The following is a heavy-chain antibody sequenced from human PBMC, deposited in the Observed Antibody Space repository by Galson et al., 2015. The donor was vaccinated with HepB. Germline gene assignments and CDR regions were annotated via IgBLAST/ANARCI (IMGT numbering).Heavy chain of an antibody. CDR3: ARDQVFLYYDSSGIGFDY. J-gene: IGHJ4*02. V-gene: IGHV3-30-3*01. D-gene: IGHD3-22*01. CDR2: ISYDGSNK. Sequence: SLRLSCAASGFTFSRYAMHWVRRAPGKGLEWVAVISYDGSNKYYADSVKGRFTISRDNSKNTLYLQMNSPRAEDTAVYYCARDQVFLYYDSSGIGFDYWGQGTLVTVSS. CDR1: GFTFSRYA.